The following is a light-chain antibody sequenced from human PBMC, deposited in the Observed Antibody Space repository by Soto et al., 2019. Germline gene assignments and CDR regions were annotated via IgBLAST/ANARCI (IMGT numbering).Light chain of an antibody. Sequence: SALTQPASVSGSPGQSITISCPGTSSDVGSYNLVSWYQQHPGKAPKLMIYEVSKRPSGVSNRFSGSKSGNTASLTISGLQAEDEADYYCCSYAGSSTPYVFGTGTKVTVL. J-gene: IGLJ1*01. CDR1: SSDVGSYNL. CDR3: CSYAGSSTPYV. CDR2: EVS. V-gene: IGLV2-23*02.